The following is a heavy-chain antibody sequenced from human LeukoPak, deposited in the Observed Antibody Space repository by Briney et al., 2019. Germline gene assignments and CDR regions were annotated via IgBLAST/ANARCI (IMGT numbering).Heavy chain of an antibody. CDR2: ISGSSTYI. V-gene: IGHV3-21*06. Sequence: GGSLRLSCAASGLTFSSYSMNWVRQAPGEGLEWVSSISGSSTYIYYADSLQGRFTISRDNAKNSLYLQMNSLRAEDTAVYYCARSTGGKVDHWGQGTLVTVAS. D-gene: IGHD4-23*01. J-gene: IGHJ4*02. CDR3: ARSTGGKVDH. CDR1: GLTFSSYS.